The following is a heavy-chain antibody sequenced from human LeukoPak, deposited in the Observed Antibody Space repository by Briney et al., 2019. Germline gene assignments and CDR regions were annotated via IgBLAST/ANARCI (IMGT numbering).Heavy chain of an antibody. CDR2: MNPNSGDT. CDR3: ARGRGRYCSTSSCYSGNWFDP. CDR1: GHTFTSYD. Sequence: ASVKVSCKASGHTFTSYDINWVRQATGQGLEWMGWMNPNSGDTGYAQKFQGRVTITRNTSITTAYMELSSLRSEDTAVYFCARGRGRYCSTSSCYSGNWFDPWGQGTLVTVSS. J-gene: IGHJ5*02. D-gene: IGHD2-2*01. V-gene: IGHV1-8*01.